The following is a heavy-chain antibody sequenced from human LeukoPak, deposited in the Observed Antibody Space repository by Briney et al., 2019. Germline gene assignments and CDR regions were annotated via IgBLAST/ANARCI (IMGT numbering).Heavy chain of an antibody. CDR1: GFTFSRYS. J-gene: IGHJ3*02. Sequence: GGSLRLSCGASGFTFSRYSMNWVRQAPGKGLEWVSSISSSGSYIYYADSVKGRFTISRDNAKNSLYLQMNSLRAEDTAVYYCASRNQYCGGDCFWAFDIWGQGTMVTVSS. V-gene: IGHV3-21*01. CDR2: ISSSGSYI. D-gene: IGHD2-21*02. CDR3: ASRNQYCGGDCFWAFDI.